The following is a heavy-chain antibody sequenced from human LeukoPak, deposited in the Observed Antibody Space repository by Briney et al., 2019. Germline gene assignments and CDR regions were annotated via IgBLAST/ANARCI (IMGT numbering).Heavy chain of an antibody. Sequence: GRSLRLSCAASGFTFSNYAMHWVRQAPGKGLEWVAVISYDGSNKYYADSVKGRFTISRDNSKNTLYLQMNSLRAEDTAVYYCARSVAGIWEDSGLDYWGQGTLVTVSS. CDR3: ARSVAGIWEDSGLDY. CDR2: ISYDGSNK. D-gene: IGHD6-19*01. CDR1: GFTFSNYA. J-gene: IGHJ4*02. V-gene: IGHV3-30-3*01.